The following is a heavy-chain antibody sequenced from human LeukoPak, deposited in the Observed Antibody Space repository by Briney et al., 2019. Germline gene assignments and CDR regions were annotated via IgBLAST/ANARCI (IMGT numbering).Heavy chain of an antibody. CDR3: ARDVSYYDSSGYLLYYYYYMDV. V-gene: IGHV4-4*02. D-gene: IGHD3-22*01. CDR1: GGSISSSNW. Sequence: PSETLSLTCAVSGGSISSSNWWSWVRQPPGKGLEWIGEIYHSGSTNYNPSLKSRVTISVDTSKNQFSLKLSSVTAADTAVYYCARDVSYYDSSGYLLYYYYYMDVWGKGTTVTISS. J-gene: IGHJ6*03. CDR2: IYHSGST.